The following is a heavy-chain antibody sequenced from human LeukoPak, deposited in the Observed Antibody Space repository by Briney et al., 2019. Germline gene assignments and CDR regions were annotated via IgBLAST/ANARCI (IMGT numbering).Heavy chain of an antibody. V-gene: IGHV3-11*01. Sequence: GGSLRLSCAASGFTFRDFYMSWIRQAPGKGPEWLSYISNSGGTIYYADSVKGRFTISRDNSKNTLYLQMNSLRAEDTAVYYCAIIVSSSQIDYWGQGTLVTVSS. D-gene: IGHD6-6*01. CDR2: ISNSGGTI. CDR3: AIIVSSSQIDY. CDR1: GFTFRDFY. J-gene: IGHJ4*02.